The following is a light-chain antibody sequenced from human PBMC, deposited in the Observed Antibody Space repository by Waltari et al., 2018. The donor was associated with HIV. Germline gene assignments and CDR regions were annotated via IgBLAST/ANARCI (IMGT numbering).Light chain of an antibody. CDR3: QVWDSTSDHVV. CDR1: NIERKS. CDR2: YDT. Sequence: SSALTQPPSVSVAPGKTARITCGGENIERKSVHWYQQKPGQAPLLVIYYDTDRPSGIPERFSGSNSGDTATLTISRVGDGDEADYFCQVWDSTSDHVVFGGGT. J-gene: IGLJ3*02. V-gene: IGLV3-21*04.